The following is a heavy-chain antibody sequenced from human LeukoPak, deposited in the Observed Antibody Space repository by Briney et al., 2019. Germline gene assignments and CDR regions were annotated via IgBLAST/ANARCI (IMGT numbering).Heavy chain of an antibody. CDR3: ARDYNHYDSSGYYRPSHFDY. J-gene: IGHJ4*02. D-gene: IGHD3-22*01. CDR2: IIPILGIA. Sequence: SVKVSCKASGGTSSSYAISWVRQAPGQGLEWMGRIIPILGIANYAQKFQGRVTITADKSTSTAYMELSSLRSEDTAVYYCARDYNHYDSSGYYRPSHFDYWGQGTLVTVSS. CDR1: GGTSSSYA. V-gene: IGHV1-69*04.